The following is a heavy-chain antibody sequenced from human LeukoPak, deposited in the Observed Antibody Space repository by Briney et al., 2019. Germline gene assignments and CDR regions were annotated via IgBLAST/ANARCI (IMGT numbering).Heavy chain of an antibody. J-gene: IGHJ4*02. CDR3: ARGRSLRVHTSGWSFDY. CDR1: GFTFSDSA. D-gene: IGHD6-19*01. Sequence: GGSLRLSCAASGFTFSDSAMHWVRQASGKGLEWVGRIRIKANTYATAYAASVKGRFTISRDDSKNTAYLQMNSLTAEDTAVYYCARGRSLRVHTSGWSFDYWGQGTLVTVSS. CDR2: IRIKANTYAT. V-gene: IGHV3-73*01.